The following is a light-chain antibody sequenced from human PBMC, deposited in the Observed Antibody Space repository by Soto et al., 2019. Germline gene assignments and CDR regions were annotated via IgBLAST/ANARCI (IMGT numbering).Light chain of an antibody. CDR3: QQYGSSLV. Sequence: EIVLTQSPGTLSLSPGERATLSCRASQSVSSSYLAWYQQKPGQAPRLLIYGASSRATGIPDRFSGSGSGTDYTLNSSRLEPEDFAVYYCQQYGSSLVFGGGTKVEIK. V-gene: IGKV3-20*01. CDR1: QSVSSSY. CDR2: GAS. J-gene: IGKJ4*01.